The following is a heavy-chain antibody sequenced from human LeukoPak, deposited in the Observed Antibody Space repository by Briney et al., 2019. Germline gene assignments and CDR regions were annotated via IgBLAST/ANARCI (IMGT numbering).Heavy chain of an antibody. Sequence: SETLSLTCTVSGGSISSYYWSWIRQPPGKGLEWIGYIYYSGSTNYNPSLKSRVTISVDTSKNQFSLKLGSVTAADTAVYYCARVSAAGTKWFDPWGQGTLVTVSS. D-gene: IGHD6-13*01. V-gene: IGHV4-59*01. CDR3: ARVSAAGTKWFDP. CDR2: IYYSGST. J-gene: IGHJ5*02. CDR1: GGSISSYY.